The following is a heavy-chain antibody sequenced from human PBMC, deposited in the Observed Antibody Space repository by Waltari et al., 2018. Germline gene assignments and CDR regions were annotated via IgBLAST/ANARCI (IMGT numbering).Heavy chain of an antibody. CDR3: AKDTAVTMVRGVTYYFDY. CDR1: GFTFSSYA. D-gene: IGHD3-10*01. CDR2: ISGSGGST. Sequence: EVQLLESGGGLVQPGGSLRLSCAASGFTFSSYAMSWVRQAPGKGLEWVSAISGSGGSTYYADSVKGRFTISRDNSKNTLYLQMNSLRAEDTALYYCAKDTAVTMVRGVTYYFDYWGQGTLVTVSS. J-gene: IGHJ4*02. V-gene: IGHV3-23*01.